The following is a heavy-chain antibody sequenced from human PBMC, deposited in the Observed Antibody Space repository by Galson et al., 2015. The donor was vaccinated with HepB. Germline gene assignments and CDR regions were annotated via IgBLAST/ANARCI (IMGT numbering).Heavy chain of an antibody. V-gene: IGHV4-39*07. J-gene: IGHJ4*02. D-gene: IGHD6-19*01. CDR2: INHSGST. CDR1: GGSISSSSYY. Sequence: ETLSLTCTVSGGSISSSSYYWGWSRQPPGKGLEWIGEINHSGSTNYNPSLKSRVTISVDTSKNQFSLKLSSVTAADTGVYYWSRRPSSGPGPWVFDYWGQGTLVTVSS. CDR3: SRRPSSGPGPWVFDY.